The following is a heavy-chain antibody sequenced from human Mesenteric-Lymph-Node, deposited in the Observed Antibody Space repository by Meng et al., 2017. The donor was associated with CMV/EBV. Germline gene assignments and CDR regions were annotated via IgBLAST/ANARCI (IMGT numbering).Heavy chain of an antibody. CDR2: ISGSSTYI. J-gene: IGHJ6*02. CDR3: ARVSPYFTCSSTSCYTVSGGVDV. D-gene: IGHD2-2*02. V-gene: IGHV3-21*01. Sequence: GGSLRLSCAASGFTFSSYSLNWVRQAPGKGLEWVSSISGSSTYIYFADSVKGRFTISTDNAKNTLYLQMNSLRAEDTAVYYCARVSPYFTCSSTSCYTVSGGVDVWGQGTTVTVSS. CDR1: GFTFSSYS.